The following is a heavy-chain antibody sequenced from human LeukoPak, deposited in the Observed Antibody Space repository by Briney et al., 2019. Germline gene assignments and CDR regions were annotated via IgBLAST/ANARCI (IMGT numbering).Heavy chain of an antibody. Sequence: PGGSLRLSCAASGFTVSSNYMSWVRQAPGKGLEWVSVIYSGGSTYYADSVKGRFTISRDNSKNTLYLQMNSLRAEDTAVYYCAREVAAAGTAFDYWGQGTLVILSS. D-gene: IGHD6-13*01. CDR1: GFTVSSNY. J-gene: IGHJ4*02. CDR3: AREVAAAGTAFDY. CDR2: IYSGGST. V-gene: IGHV3-66*02.